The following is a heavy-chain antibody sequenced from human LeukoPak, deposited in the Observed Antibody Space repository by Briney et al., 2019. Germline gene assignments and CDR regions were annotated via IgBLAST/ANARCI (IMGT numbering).Heavy chain of an antibody. Sequence: SETLSLTCTVSGGSISSTSYYWGWIRQPPGKGLEWIGGIYYSGSTYCNPSLMSRVTISVDTSKNQFSLKLSSVTAADTAVYYCARLGGQLDLWGQGTLVTVSS. CDR2: IYYSGST. J-gene: IGHJ5*02. V-gene: IGHV4-39*07. CDR3: ARLGGQLDL. D-gene: IGHD3-16*01. CDR1: GGSISSTSYY.